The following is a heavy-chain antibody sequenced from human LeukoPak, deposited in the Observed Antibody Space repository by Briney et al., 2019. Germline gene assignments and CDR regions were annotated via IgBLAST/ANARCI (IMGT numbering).Heavy chain of an antibody. Sequence: PGGSLRLSCAASGFTFSSYEMNWVRQAPGKGLEWVSYISSSGSTIYYADSVKGRFTISRDNAKNLLYLQMNSLRAEDTAVYYCARGITMVRGVRGYFDYWGQGTLVTVSS. V-gene: IGHV3-48*03. CDR3: ARGITMVRGVRGYFDY. J-gene: IGHJ4*02. CDR1: GFTFSSYE. D-gene: IGHD3-10*01. CDR2: ISSSGSTI.